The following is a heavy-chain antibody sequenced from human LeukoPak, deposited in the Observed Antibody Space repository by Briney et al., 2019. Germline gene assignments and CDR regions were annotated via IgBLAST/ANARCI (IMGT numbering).Heavy chain of an antibody. Sequence: SETLSLTCTVSGGSISNHYWSWIRQPPGKGLEWVGYIYYSGTTNYNPSLKSRVTISVDTSKNQFSLKLSSVTAADTAVYYCARGVYIAAAQYGYWGQGTLVTVSS. D-gene: IGHD6-13*01. CDR3: ARGVYIAAAQYGY. CDR2: IYYSGTT. V-gene: IGHV4-59*11. CDR1: GGSISNHY. J-gene: IGHJ4*02.